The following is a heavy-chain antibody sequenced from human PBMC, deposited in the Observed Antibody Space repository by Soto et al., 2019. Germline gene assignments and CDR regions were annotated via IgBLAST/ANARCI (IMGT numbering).Heavy chain of an antibody. J-gene: IGHJ5*02. CDR3: ARRHIAATGIDPWFDP. V-gene: IGHV5-51*01. CDR1: GYTFTTYW. D-gene: IGHD6-13*01. CDR2: IYPGDSDT. Sequence: PVESLKISCKASGYTFTTYWIAWVRQMPGKGLEWMGSIYPGDSDTRYSPSFQGQVTISADKSINSAYLQWSSLKASDTAMYYCARRHIAATGIDPWFDPWGQGTLVTVSS.